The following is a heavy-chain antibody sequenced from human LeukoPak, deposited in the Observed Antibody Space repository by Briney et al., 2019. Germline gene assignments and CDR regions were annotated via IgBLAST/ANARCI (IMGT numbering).Heavy chain of an antibody. D-gene: IGHD6-13*01. CDR2: IYSGGST. J-gene: IGHJ6*02. Sequence: GGSLRLSCAASGFTVSSNYMSWVRQAPGKGLEWVSVIYSGGSTYYADSVKGRFTISRDNSKNTLYLQMNSLRADDTAVYYCARIYPRLAAAGNWGQGTTVTVSS. V-gene: IGHV3-66*01. CDR1: GFTVSSNY. CDR3: ARIYPRLAAAGN.